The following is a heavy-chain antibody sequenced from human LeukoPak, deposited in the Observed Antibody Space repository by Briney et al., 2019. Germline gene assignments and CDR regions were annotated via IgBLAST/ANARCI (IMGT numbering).Heavy chain of an antibody. J-gene: IGHJ4*02. V-gene: IGHV3-23*01. Sequence: GGSLRLSCAASGFTFTTYAMSWVRQAPGKGLEWVSTFSRSGRTTYYADSVKGRLTISRDNSKNTLYLQMNSLRAEDTAVYYCAKRGVGGSSAHLYFFDSWGQGTLVTVSS. CDR2: FSRSGRTT. CDR3: AKRGVGGSSAHLYFFDS. CDR1: GFTFTTYA. D-gene: IGHD1-26*01.